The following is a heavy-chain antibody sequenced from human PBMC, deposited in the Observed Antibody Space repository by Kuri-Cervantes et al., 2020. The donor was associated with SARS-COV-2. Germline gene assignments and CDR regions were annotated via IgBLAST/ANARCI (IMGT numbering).Heavy chain of an antibody. V-gene: IGHV3-11*04. CDR1: GFTSSDYY. CDR2: ISSSGGTI. CDR3: AKERDSLRTSGIAAAGTGFDY. D-gene: IGHD6-13*01. Sequence: GESLKISCAASGFTSSDYYMSWIRQAPGKGLEWVSYISSSGGTIYYADSVKGRFTISRDNSKNTLYLQMNSLRAEDTAVYYCAKERDSLRTSGIAAAGTGFDYWGQGTLVTVSS. J-gene: IGHJ4*02.